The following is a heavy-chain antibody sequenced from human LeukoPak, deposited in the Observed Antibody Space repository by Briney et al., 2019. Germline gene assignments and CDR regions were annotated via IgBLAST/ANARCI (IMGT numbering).Heavy chain of an antibody. V-gene: IGHV3-20*04. D-gene: IGHD7-27*01. CDR3: ARVDAISHTNWGFGGHSNNFDF. J-gene: IGHJ4*02. CDR2: INWNCGSQ. CDR1: GFILDDYG. Sequence: SGGSLTLSCAASGFILDDYGMSRVRPATGKGLEWVSCINWNCGSQGYADSVKGRFTISRDNAKNSLYLQMNSLRAEDTALYYCARVDAISHTNWGFGGHSNNFDFWGQGTLVTVSS.